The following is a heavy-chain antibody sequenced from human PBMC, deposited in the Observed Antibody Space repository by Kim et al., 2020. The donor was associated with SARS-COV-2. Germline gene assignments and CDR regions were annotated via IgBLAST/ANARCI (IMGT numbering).Heavy chain of an antibody. D-gene: IGHD2-2*01. CDR3: ARRRGEYQLLWNSYYYYGMDV. Sequence: GESLKISCKGSGYSFTSYWISWVRQMPGKGLEWMGRIDPSDSYTNYSPSFQGHVTISADKSISTAYLQWSSLKASDTAMYYCARRRGEYQLLWNSYYYYGMDVWGQGTTVTVSS. CDR2: IDPSDSYT. J-gene: IGHJ6*02. V-gene: IGHV5-10-1*01. CDR1: GYSFTSYW.